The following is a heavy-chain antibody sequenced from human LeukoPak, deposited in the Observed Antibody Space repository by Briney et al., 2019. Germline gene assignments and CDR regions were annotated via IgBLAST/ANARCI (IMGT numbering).Heavy chain of an antibody. CDR3: ARGGPYGDTYYFDY. CDR1: GFTFSKYV. V-gene: IGHV3-30*04. CDR2: ISYDGSNK. D-gene: IGHD4-17*01. J-gene: IGHJ4*02. Sequence: PGGSLRLSCAASGFTFSKYVMHWVRQAPGKGLEWVAVISYDGSNKYYADSVKGRFTISRDNSKNTLYLQMNSLRAEDTAVYYCARGGPYGDTYYFDYWGQGTLVTVSS.